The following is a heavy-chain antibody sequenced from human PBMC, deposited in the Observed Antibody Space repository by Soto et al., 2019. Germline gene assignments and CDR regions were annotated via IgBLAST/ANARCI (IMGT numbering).Heavy chain of an antibody. J-gene: IGHJ4*02. CDR1: GNTFSYRY. V-gene: IGHV1-45*02. Sequence: QMHLVQSGAEVTKTGSSVTVSCQALGNTFSYRYLHWVRQAPGQALEWMGWIAPFSGDVHYAQKFQERVTLTRDRSINTAYMRMSSLRSEDTAIYFCASGGAGSGPFTWELPDHWGQGTLVTVSS. D-gene: IGHD1-26*01. CDR3: ASGGAGSGPFTWELPDH. CDR2: IAPFSGDV.